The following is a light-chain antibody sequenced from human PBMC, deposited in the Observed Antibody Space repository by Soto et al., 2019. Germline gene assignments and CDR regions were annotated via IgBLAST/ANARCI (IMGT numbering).Light chain of an antibody. V-gene: IGKV3-15*01. CDR1: HSVSSS. Sequence: EVVMTQSPATLSVSPGERATLSCRASHSVSSSLAWYQQKPGQAPRLLISGASTRAAGIPARFSGSGSGTEFTLTISSLQSEDFATYYCQQSYSTPRTFGQGTKV. CDR3: QQSYSTPRT. J-gene: IGKJ1*01. CDR2: GAS.